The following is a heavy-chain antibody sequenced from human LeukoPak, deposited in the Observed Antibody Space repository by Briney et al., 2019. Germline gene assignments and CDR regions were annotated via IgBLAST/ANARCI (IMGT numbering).Heavy chain of an antibody. V-gene: IGHV4-34*01. CDR3: ARDGLVPAHSYFDY. D-gene: IGHD2-2*01. CDR1: GGSFSGYY. CDR2: INHSGGT. J-gene: IGHJ4*02. Sequence: SETLSLTCAVYGGSFSGYYWNWIRQPPGKGLEWIGEINHSGGTNYNPSLKSRVTISVDTSKNQFSLKLSSVTAADTAVYYCARDGLVPAHSYFDYWGQGTLVTVSS.